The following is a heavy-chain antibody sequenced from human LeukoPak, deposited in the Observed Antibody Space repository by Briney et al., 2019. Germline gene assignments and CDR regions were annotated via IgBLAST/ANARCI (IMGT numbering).Heavy chain of an antibody. CDR3: AVNIVVVPDASFDY. V-gene: IGHV4-38-2*01. CDR1: GYSISSGYY. J-gene: IGHJ4*02. CDR2: IYHSGST. Sequence: SETLSLTCAVSGYSISSGYYWGWIRQHPGKGLEWIGSIYHSGSTYYNPSLKSRVTISLDTSKNQFSLKLSSVTAADTAVYYCAVNIVVVPDASFDYWGQGTLVTVSS. D-gene: IGHD2-2*01.